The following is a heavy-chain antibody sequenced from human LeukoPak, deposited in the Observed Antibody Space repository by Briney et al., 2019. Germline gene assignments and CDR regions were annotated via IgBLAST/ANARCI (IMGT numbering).Heavy chain of an antibody. CDR1: GGSISSYY. D-gene: IGHD2-2*01. Sequence: SETLSLACTVSGGSISSYYWSWIRQPPGKGLEWIGYIYYSGSTNYNPSLKSRVTISADTSKNQFSLKLSSVTAADTAVYYCARLGYCSSTSCYRYYYYYYMDVWGKGTTVTVSS. CDR3: ARLGYCSSTSCYRYYYYYYMDV. J-gene: IGHJ6*03. V-gene: IGHV4-59*01. CDR2: IYYSGST.